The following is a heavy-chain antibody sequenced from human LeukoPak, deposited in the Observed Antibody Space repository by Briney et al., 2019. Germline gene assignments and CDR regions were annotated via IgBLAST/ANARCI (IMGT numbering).Heavy chain of an antibody. D-gene: IGHD3-3*01. Sequence: GRSLRLSCAASGFTFSSYAMHWVRQAPGKGLEWVGRIKSKTDGGTTDYAAPVKGRFTISRDDSKNTLYLQMNSLKTEDTAVYYCTTDWEYYDFWSGYDYWGQGTLVTVSS. V-gene: IGHV3-15*01. CDR3: TTDWEYYDFWSGYDY. CDR2: IKSKTDGGTT. J-gene: IGHJ4*02. CDR1: GFTFSSYA.